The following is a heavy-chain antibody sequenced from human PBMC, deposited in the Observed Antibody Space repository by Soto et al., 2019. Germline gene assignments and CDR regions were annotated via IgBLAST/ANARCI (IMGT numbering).Heavy chain of an antibody. CDR2: IYYSGST. D-gene: IGHD6-13*01. CDR3: ARAYSSSWYNLELWQVYYFDY. CDR1: GGSISSYY. J-gene: IGHJ4*02. Sequence: PSETLSLTCTVSGGSISSYYWSWIRQPPGKGLEWIGYIYYSGSTNYNPSLKSRVTISVDTSKNQFSLKLSSVTAADTAVYYCARAYSSSWYNLELWQVYYFDYWGQGTLVTVSS. V-gene: IGHV4-59*01.